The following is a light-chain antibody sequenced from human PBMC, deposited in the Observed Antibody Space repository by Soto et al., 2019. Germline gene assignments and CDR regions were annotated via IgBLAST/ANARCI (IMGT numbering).Light chain of an antibody. V-gene: IGKV3-20*01. CDR3: QQYGRSPLT. Sequence: EIVLTQSPGTLSLSPGERATLSCRASQSVSSSYLAWYQQKPGQAPRLLIYGASIRATGIPDRFSGSGSGTDFTLTISRLEPEDFAVYYSQQYGRSPLTFGGGTKVAIK. CDR1: QSVSSSY. J-gene: IGKJ4*01. CDR2: GAS.